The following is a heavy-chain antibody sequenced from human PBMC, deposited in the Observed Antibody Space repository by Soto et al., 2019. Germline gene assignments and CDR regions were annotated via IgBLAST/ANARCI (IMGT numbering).Heavy chain of an antibody. Sequence: ASSGERFEDYVMDVVLQTTGRVREWVSGITWNGGTMRYVDSGKGLFTISRDNAENSLYLQMNSLRPEDTAVYYCAKVGSAALIAKSGRDNWFDPWGQAT. CDR1: GERFEDYV. V-gene: IGHV3-9*01. CDR2: ITWNGGTM. J-gene: IGHJ5*02. D-gene: IGHD6-13*01. CDR3: AKVGSAALIAKSGRDNWFDP.